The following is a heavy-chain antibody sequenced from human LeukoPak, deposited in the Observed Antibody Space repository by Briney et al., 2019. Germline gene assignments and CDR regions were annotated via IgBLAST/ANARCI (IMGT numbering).Heavy chain of an antibody. Sequence: PGRSPRLSCTASGFTFGDYTMSWVRQAPGKGVEGVGFIRSEAYGGTTEYAASVKGRFTISRDDSKSIAYLQMNSLKTEDTAMYYCARDGCGSTSCYPVFDFWGQGTLVTVSS. D-gene: IGHD2-2*01. CDR2: IRSEAYGGTT. CDR1: GFTFGDYT. V-gene: IGHV3-49*04. CDR3: ARDGCGSTSCYPVFDF. J-gene: IGHJ4*02.